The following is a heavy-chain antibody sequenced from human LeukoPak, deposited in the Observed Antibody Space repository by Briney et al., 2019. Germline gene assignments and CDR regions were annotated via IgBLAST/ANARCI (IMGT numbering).Heavy chain of an antibody. CDR2: IYHSGST. Sequence: SETLSLTCAVSGYSISSGYYWGWIRPPPGKGLEWIGSIYHSGSTYYNPSLKSRVTISVDTSKNQFSLKLSSVTAADTAVYYCARAGYSYGFWGQGTLVTVSS. D-gene: IGHD5-18*01. CDR3: ARAGYSYGF. CDR1: GYSISSGYY. J-gene: IGHJ4*02. V-gene: IGHV4-38-2*01.